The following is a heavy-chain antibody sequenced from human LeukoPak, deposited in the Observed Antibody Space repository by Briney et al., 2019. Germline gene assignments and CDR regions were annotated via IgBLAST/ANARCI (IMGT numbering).Heavy chain of an antibody. CDR2: IYYSGST. V-gene: IGHV4-30-4*01. CDR1: GGSISSGVYY. CDR3: AREAAGSGSYYADPYYFDY. Sequence: SQTLSLTCTVSGGSISSGVYYWSWIRQPPGKGLEWIGYIYYSGSTYYNPSLKSRVTISVDTSKNQFSLKLSSVTAADTAVYYCAREAAGSGSYYADPYYFDYWGQGTLVTVSS. D-gene: IGHD3-10*01. J-gene: IGHJ4*02.